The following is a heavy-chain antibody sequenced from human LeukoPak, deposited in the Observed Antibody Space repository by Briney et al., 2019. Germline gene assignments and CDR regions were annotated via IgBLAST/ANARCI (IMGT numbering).Heavy chain of an antibody. CDR1: GFTFSSYG. CDR3: AKDPTLYGSGRGGDAFDI. J-gene: IGHJ3*02. Sequence: PGGSLRLSCAASGFTFSSYGMHWVRQAPGKGLEWVAFIRYDGSNKYYADSVKGRFTISRDNSKNTLYLQMNSLRAEDTAVYYCAKDPTLYGSGRGGDAFDIWGQGTMVTVSS. CDR2: IRYDGSNK. D-gene: IGHD3-10*01. V-gene: IGHV3-30*02.